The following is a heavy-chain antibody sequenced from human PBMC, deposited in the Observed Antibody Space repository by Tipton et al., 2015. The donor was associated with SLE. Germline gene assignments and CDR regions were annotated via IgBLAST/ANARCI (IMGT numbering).Heavy chain of an antibody. CDR2: IYHSGIT. Sequence: TLSLTCTVSGGSIRSYYWTWIRQPPGKRLEWIAYIYHSGITNYNPSLQSRVTISVDRSKNQFSLKLTSVTAADTAVYYCARSPYYYDAMDVWGQGTAVSVSS. CDR1: GGSIRSYY. J-gene: IGHJ6*02. CDR3: ARSPYYYDAMDV. V-gene: IGHV4-59*01.